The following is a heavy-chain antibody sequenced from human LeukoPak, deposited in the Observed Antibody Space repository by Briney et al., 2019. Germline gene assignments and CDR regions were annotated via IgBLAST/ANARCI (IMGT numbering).Heavy chain of an antibody. J-gene: IGHJ4*02. V-gene: IGHV1-8*01. CDR1: GYTFTSYD. CDR3: ARVDRDTSGYDYHFDY. D-gene: IGHD5-12*01. CDR2: MNPNSGNT. Sequence: VASVKVSCKASGYTFTSYDSNGVRQATGQGLEWMGWMNPNSGNTGYAQKFQGRVTMTRNTSISTAYLELSSLRPEDTAVYYCARVDRDTSGYDYHFDYWGQGTLVTVPS.